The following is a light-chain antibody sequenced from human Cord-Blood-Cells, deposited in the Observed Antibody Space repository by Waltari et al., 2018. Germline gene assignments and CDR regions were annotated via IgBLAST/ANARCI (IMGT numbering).Light chain of an antibody. V-gene: IGKV3-11*01. CDR3: QQRRNGPLP. J-gene: IGKJ4*02. Sequence: DIVLSQSPATLSVSLGERATLSCRASQSSSSYLAWYQQKPGPAPMLLIYDASNSATAIPARFRRRGSETDVTLSSSSVEPEDFAVYDGQQRRNGPLPFGAATKV. CDR2: DAS. CDR1: QSSSSY.